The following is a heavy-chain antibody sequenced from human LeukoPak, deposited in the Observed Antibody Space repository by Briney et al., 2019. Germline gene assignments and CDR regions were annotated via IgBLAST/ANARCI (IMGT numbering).Heavy chain of an antibody. CDR2: IKQDGSEK. D-gene: IGHD3-16*01. Sequence: GGSLRLSCAASGFTFSSCWMSWVRQAPGKGLEWVANIKQDGSEKYYVDSVKGRFTISRDNAKNSLYLQMNSLRAEDTAVYYCARDSWGALDIWGQGTMVTVSS. CDR3: ARDSWGALDI. V-gene: IGHV3-7*01. J-gene: IGHJ3*02. CDR1: GFTFSSCW.